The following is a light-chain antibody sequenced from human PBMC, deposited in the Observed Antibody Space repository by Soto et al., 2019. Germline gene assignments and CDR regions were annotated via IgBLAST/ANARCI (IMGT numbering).Light chain of an antibody. CDR3: SSCTATTTLV. CDR2: EVT. Sequence: QSALTQPASVSGSPGQSITISCTGTTSDVGTCNFVSWYQQHPGKAPKLILYEVTNRPSGVSNRFSGSKSGNTASLTISGLQADDEADYFCSSCTATTTLVFGGGT. J-gene: IGLJ2*01. CDR1: TSDVGTCNF. V-gene: IGLV2-14*01.